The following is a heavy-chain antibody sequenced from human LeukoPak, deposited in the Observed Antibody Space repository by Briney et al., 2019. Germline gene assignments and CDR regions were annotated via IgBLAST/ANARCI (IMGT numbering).Heavy chain of an antibody. CDR2: ISYDGSNK. V-gene: IGHV3-30-3*01. CDR3: ASQERTGPWGYFDQ. Sequence: GGSLRLSCAASGFTFSSYAMHWVRQAPGKGLEWVAVISYDGSNKYYADSVKGRFTISRDNSKNTLYLQMNSLRAEDTAVYCFASQERTGPWGYFDQGGQGNLLPVST. J-gene: IGHJ4*02. CDR1: GFTFSSYA. D-gene: IGHD3/OR15-3a*01.